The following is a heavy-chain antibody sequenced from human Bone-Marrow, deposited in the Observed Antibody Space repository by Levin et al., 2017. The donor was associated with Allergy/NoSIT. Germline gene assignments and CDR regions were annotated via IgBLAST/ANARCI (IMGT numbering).Heavy chain of an antibody. D-gene: IGHD6-6*01. J-gene: IGHJ4*02. CDR1: GFTFSSYW. Sequence: GESLKISCVASGFTFSSYWMYWVRQGPGEGLVWVSLINSDGSITSYADSVKGRFTISRDNAKNTLYLQMNSLGAEDTAVYYCARGSTYSTSSVGYWGQGTLVTVSS. CDR3: ARGSTYSTSSVGY. V-gene: IGHV3-74*01. CDR2: INSDGSIT.